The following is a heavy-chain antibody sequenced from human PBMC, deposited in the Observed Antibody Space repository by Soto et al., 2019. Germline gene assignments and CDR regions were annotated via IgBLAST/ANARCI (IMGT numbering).Heavy chain of an antibody. CDR3: ARGITMVRGTLGTYFDY. Sequence: WASVKVSCKASGGTFSSYAISWVRQAPGQGLEWMGGIIPIFGTANYAQKFQGRVTITADESTSTAYMELSSLRSEDTAVYYCARGITMVRGTLGTYFDYWGQGTLVTVSS. J-gene: IGHJ4*02. CDR2: IIPIFGTA. D-gene: IGHD3-10*01. V-gene: IGHV1-69*13. CDR1: GGTFSSYA.